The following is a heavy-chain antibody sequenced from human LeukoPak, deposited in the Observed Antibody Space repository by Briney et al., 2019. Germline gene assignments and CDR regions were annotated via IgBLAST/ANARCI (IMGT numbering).Heavy chain of an antibody. D-gene: IGHD1-26*01. CDR2: IYTSGCT. V-gene: IGHV4-4*07. J-gene: IGHJ4*02. CDR1: GGSISSYY. Sequence: SETLSLTCTVSGGSISSYYWSWIRQPAGKGLEWIGRIYTSGCTNYNASLKSRVSMSVDTSKNQFSLKLSSVTAADTAVFYCARENSGSYREFDYWGQGTLVTVS. CDR3: ARENSGSYREFDY.